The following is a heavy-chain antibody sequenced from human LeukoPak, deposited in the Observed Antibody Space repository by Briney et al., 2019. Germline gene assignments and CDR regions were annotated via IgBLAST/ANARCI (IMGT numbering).Heavy chain of an antibody. CDR1: GGSVSSGSYY. D-gene: IGHD6-19*01. J-gene: IGHJ4*02. Sequence: PSETLSLTCTVSGGSVSSGSYYWGWIRQPPGKGLEWIGSIYYSGSTYYNPSLKSRVTISVDTSKNQFSLKLSSVTAADTAVYYCARADPSGWLDYWGQGTLVTVSS. CDR2: IYYSGST. CDR3: ARADPSGWLDY. V-gene: IGHV4-39*01.